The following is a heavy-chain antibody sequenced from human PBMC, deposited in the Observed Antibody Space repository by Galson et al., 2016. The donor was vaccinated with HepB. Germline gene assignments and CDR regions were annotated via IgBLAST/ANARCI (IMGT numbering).Heavy chain of an antibody. CDR3: ATDRSGSYFPT. V-gene: IGHV3-23*01. CDR2: IGGTTSNI. CDR1: GFTFSNFA. D-gene: IGHD3-10*01. Sequence: SLRLSCAASGFTFSNFAMHWLRQAPGKGLEWVSAIGGTTSNIVYADSVKGRFTISRDNSKNTLFLEMNSLRAEDTAVYYCATDRSGSYFPTWGQGTRVTVSS. J-gene: IGHJ4*02.